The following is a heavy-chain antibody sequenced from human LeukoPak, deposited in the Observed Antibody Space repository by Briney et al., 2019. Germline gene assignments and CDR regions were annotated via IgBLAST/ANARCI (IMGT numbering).Heavy chain of an antibody. Sequence: GGSLRLSSAASGFSFSTYSMNWVRQAPGKGLEWVSYISTSNTYYADSVKGRFTISRDSAKNSLYLQMNSLRDEDTAVYYCARDRAWAFDIWGQGTMVTVSS. V-gene: IGHV3-48*02. CDR1: GFSFSTYS. CDR2: ISTSNT. CDR3: ARDRAWAFDI. J-gene: IGHJ3*02. D-gene: IGHD3-10*01.